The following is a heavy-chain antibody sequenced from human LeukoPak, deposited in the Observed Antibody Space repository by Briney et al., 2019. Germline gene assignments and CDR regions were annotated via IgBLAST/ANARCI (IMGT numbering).Heavy chain of an antibody. Sequence: ASVKVSCKASGNTFTGNFMHWLRQAPGQGLEWMGWTNPNSGETNYAQNFQGRVTMTRDTSITTAYMELSRLTSGDTAVYYCARGRIIAVAGTDWFDPWGQGTLVTVSS. J-gene: IGHJ5*02. CDR1: GNTFTGNF. CDR3: ARGRIIAVAGTDWFDP. CDR2: TNPNSGET. D-gene: IGHD6-19*01. V-gene: IGHV1-2*02.